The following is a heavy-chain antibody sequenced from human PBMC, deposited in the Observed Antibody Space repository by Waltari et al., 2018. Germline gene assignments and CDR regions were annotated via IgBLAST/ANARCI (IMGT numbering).Heavy chain of an antibody. J-gene: IGHJ3*02. CDR3: ATEPLRYFDWSFRRDAFDI. V-gene: IGHV1-69*08. D-gene: IGHD3-9*01. Sequence: QVQLVQSGAEVKKPGSSVKVSCKASGGTFSSYAISWGRQAPGQGLEWIGMILPSFGTANYAQKFQGRVTITADKSTSTAYMELSSLRSEDTAVYYCATEPLRYFDWSFRRDAFDIWGQGTMVTVSS. CDR2: ILPSFGTA. CDR1: GGTFSSYA.